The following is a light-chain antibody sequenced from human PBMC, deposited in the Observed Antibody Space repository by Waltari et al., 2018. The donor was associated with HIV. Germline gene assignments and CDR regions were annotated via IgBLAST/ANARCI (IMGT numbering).Light chain of an antibody. CDR1: QSVSSK. CDR3: QQYYKWPLT. J-gene: IGKJ5*01. Sequence: EIVMLQSPATLSVSPGERATLSCRASQSVSSKLAWYQQKPGQAPRLLIYGASTRSPGIPGRFSGSESGTEFILTISSLQSEDCAVYYCQQYYKWPLTFGQGTRLEIK. V-gene: IGKV3D-15*01. CDR2: GAS.